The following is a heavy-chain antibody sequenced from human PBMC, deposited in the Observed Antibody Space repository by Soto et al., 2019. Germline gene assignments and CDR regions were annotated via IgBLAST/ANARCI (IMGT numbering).Heavy chain of an antibody. D-gene: IGHD1-7*01. CDR3: ARVDITGTVTRQLTTTDY. J-gene: IGHJ4*02. Sequence: GESLKISCAASGFTFSSYGMHWVRQAPGKGLEWVAVIWYDGSNKYYADSVKGRFTISRDNSKNTLYLQMNSLRAEDTAVYYCARVDITGTVTRQLTTTDYWGQGTLVTVSS. CDR1: GFTFSSYG. V-gene: IGHV3-33*01. CDR2: IWYDGSNK.